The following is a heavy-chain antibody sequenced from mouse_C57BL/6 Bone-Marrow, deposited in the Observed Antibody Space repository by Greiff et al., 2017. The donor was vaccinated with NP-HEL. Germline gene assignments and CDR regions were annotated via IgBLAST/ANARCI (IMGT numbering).Heavy chain of an antibody. V-gene: IGHV1-72*01. CDR1: GYTFTSYW. Sequence: QVQLQQPGADLVKPGASVKLSCKASGYTFTSYWMHWVKQRPGQGLEWIGRIDPNSGGTKFNEKFKTKATLTVDKPASTAYMQLSSLTSEDAAVYCCARYYYGSRGWYFDVWGTGTTVTVSS. J-gene: IGHJ1*03. CDR2: IDPNSGGT. CDR3: ARYYYGSRGWYFDV. D-gene: IGHD1-1*01.